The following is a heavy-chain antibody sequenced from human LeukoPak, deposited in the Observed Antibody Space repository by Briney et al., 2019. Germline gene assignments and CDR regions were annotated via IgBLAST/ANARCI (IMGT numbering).Heavy chain of an antibody. CDR3: VRAAAVSGHFDY. J-gene: IGHJ4*02. V-gene: IGHV4-4*02. Sequence: SGTLSLTCVVSGGSISGSDWWSWVRQPPGKGLEWIGEIYHSGSTNYNPSLKSRVTISVDKSKNQFSLKLSSVTAADMAVYYCVRAAAVSGHFDYWGQGTLVTVSS. D-gene: IGHD6-19*01. CDR1: GGSISGSDW. CDR2: IYHSGST.